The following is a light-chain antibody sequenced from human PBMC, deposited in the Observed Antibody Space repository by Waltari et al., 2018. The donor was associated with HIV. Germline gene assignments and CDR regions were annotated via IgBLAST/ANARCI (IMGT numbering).Light chain of an antibody. CDR2: DVS. CDR1: SSAVGGYNS. J-gene: IGLJ1*01. Sequence: QSALTQPRSVSGSPGQSVTISCTGTSSAVGGYNSVSWYQQHPGEAPKLMIYDVSKRPSGVPDRFSGSKSGNTASLTISGLQAEDEADYYCCSHVGSYTPWVFGTGTQVTVL. V-gene: IGLV2-11*01. CDR3: CSHVGSYTPWV.